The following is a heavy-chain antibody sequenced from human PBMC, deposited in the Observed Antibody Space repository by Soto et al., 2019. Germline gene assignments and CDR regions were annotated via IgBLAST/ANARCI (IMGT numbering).Heavy chain of an antibody. V-gene: IGHV5-51*01. CDR2: IYPGDSDT. CDR1: GYSFTSYW. D-gene: IGHD5-18*01. J-gene: IGHJ4*02. CDR3: ARVDTSMVEDY. Sequence: GESLKISCKGSGYSFTSYWIGWVRQMPGKGLEWMGIIYPGDSDTRYSPPLQGQVTISADKSISTAYLQWSSLKASDTAMYFCARVDTSMVEDYWGQGTLVTVSS.